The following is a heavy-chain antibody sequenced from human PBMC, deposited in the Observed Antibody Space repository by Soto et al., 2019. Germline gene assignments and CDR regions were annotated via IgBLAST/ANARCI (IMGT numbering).Heavy chain of an antibody. D-gene: IGHD3-10*01. Sequence: GGSLRLSCAVSGFSVSSSHVNWVRQAPGKGLEWVSVISGNGRSTYYAESVKGRFTISRDSANNTLLLQMNSLRADDTAVYYCTKEHGGGISMVTSYFDYWGQGTLVTVSS. CDR2: ISGNGRST. CDR1: GFSVSSSH. J-gene: IGHJ4*02. V-gene: IGHV3-23*01. CDR3: TKEHGGGISMVTSYFDY.